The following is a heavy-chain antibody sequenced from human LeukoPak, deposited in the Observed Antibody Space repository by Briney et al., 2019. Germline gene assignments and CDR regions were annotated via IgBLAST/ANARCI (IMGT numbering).Heavy chain of an antibody. Sequence: SETLSLTCTVSGGSISSHHWSRIRQPPGEGLEWIGYIYYSGSTNHKPSLKSRVTISGDTFKNQFSLKLTSVTAADTAVYYCARHLDIAASGTFDYWGQGTLVTVSS. J-gene: IGHJ4*02. D-gene: IGHD6-13*01. CDR2: IYYSGST. CDR3: ARHLDIAASGTFDY. CDR1: GGSISSHH. V-gene: IGHV4-59*08.